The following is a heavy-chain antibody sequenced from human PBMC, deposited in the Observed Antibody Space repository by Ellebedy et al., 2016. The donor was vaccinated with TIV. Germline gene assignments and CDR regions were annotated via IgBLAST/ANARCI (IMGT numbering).Heavy chain of an antibody. V-gene: IGHV3-74*01. CDR2: INSDGRST. D-gene: IGHD2-2*01. CDR1: GFTFSSYW. CDR3: ARVRVVVPAGHEFDY. J-gene: IGHJ4*02. Sequence: GESLKISCAASGFTFSSYWMHWVRRVLGKGLVWVSRINSDGRSTSYADSVKGRFTISRDNAKNTLYLQMNSLRVEDTAVYYCARVRVVVPAGHEFDYWGQGTQVTVSS.